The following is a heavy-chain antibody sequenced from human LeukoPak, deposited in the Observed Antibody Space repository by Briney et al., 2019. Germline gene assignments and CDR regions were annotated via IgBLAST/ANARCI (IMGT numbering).Heavy chain of an antibody. CDR1: GYTFTSYD. Sequence: ASVKVSCKASGYTFTSYDINWVRQATGQGLEWMGWMNPNSGNTGYAQKLQGRVTMTTDTSTSTAYMELRSLRSDDTAVYYCAREDSNYYDSTGAFDIWGQGTMVTVSS. D-gene: IGHD3-22*01. J-gene: IGHJ3*02. CDR2: MNPNSGNT. CDR3: AREDSNYYDSTGAFDI. V-gene: IGHV1-8*01.